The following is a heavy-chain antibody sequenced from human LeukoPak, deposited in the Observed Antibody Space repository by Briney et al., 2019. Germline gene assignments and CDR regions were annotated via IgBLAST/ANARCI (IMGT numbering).Heavy chain of an antibody. V-gene: IGHV3-30*02. J-gene: IGHJ4*02. CDR2: ILSDGNV. D-gene: IGHD2-21*01. CDR1: GYSFSSYG. CDR3: AKDPGLGGDRDY. Sequence: PGGSLRLSCAASGYSFSSYGMHWVRQAQGRGLEWLGLILSDGNVYYGNSVKGRFTISRDNSRSSVYLQIHSLSFDDTAVYYCAKDPGLGGDRDYWGQGTLVTVSS.